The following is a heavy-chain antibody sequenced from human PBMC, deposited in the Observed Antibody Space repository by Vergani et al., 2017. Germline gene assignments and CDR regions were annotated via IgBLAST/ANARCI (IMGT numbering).Heavy chain of an antibody. Sequence: QLQLQESGPGLVKPSETLSLTCTVSGGSISSSSHYWGWIRQPPGKGLEWIGSIYYSGSTYYNPSLKSRVTISVDTSKNQFSLKLSSVTAADTAVYYCARRGTTGTTWFDPWGQGTLVTVSS. CDR2: IYYSGST. CDR3: ARRGTTGTTWFDP. J-gene: IGHJ5*02. V-gene: IGHV4-39*01. D-gene: IGHD1-1*01. CDR1: GGSISSSSHY.